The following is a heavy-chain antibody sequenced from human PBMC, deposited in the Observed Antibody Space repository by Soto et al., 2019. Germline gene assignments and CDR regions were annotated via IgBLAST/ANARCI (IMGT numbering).Heavy chain of an antibody. V-gene: IGHV4-31*03. CDR3: ASQQLVLGYNRFDP. CDR1: GGSISSGGYY. J-gene: IGHJ5*02. CDR2: IYYSGST. Sequence: SETLSLTCTVSGGSISSGGYYWSWIRQHPGKGLEWIGYIYYSGSTYYNPSLKSRVTISVDTSKNQFSLKLSSVTAADTAVYYCASQQLVLGYNRFDPWGQGTIVTVSS. D-gene: IGHD6-13*01.